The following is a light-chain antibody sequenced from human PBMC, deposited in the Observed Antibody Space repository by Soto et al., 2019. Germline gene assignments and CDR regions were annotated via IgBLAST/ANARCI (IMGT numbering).Light chain of an antibody. CDR3: QQYYSYPST. CDR2: AAS. V-gene: IGKV1-8*01. J-gene: IGKJ5*01. Sequence: AIRMTQSPSSLSASTGARVPITCRASQGISSYLAWYQQKPGKAPKLLIYAASTLQSGVPSRFSGSGSGTDFTLTISCLQSEDFATYYCQQYYSYPSTFGQGTRLEIK. CDR1: QGISSY.